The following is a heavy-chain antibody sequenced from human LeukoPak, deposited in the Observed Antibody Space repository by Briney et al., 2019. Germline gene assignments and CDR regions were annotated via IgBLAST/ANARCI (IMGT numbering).Heavy chain of an antibody. V-gene: IGHV4-59*12. CDR1: GASISHYY. CDR2: IYDSGYT. J-gene: IGHJ4*02. CDR3: ARDPGFGELFFDY. D-gene: IGHD3-10*01. Sequence: SETLSLTCTVSGASISHYYWSWIRQPPGKGLEWIGYIYDSGYTKYNPSLKSRVTMSVDTSKNQFSLKLSSVTAADTAVYYCARDPGFGELFFDYWGQGTLVTVSS.